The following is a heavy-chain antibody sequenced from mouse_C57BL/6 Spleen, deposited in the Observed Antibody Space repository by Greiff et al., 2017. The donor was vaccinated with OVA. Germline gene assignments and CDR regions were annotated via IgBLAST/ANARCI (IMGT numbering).Heavy chain of an antibody. CDR1: GFNIKDDY. D-gene: IGHD1-1*01. Sequence: EVQLVESGAELVRPGASVKLSCTASGFNIKDDYMHWVKQRPEQGLEWIGWIDPENGDTEYASKFQGKATITADTSSNTAYLQLSSLTSEDTAVYYCTTRGVTTVVATGTFDYWGQGTTLTVSS. J-gene: IGHJ2*01. V-gene: IGHV14-4*01. CDR3: TTRGVTTVVATGTFDY. CDR2: IDPENGDT.